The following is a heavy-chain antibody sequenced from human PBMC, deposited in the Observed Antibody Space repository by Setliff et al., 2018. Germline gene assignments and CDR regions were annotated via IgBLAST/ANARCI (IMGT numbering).Heavy chain of an antibody. CDR1: GYTFTAYD. D-gene: IGHD5-18*01. CDR2: INAGNDNT. J-gene: IGHJ4*02. Sequence: ASVKVSCKASGYTFTAYDIHWMRQAPGQSLEWMGWINAGNDNTHYSQKFQGRVTITRDTSASTVYMELSSVRSEDTAVYYCARLTPMADFDYWGQGTLVTVSS. V-gene: IGHV1-3*01. CDR3: ARLTPMADFDY.